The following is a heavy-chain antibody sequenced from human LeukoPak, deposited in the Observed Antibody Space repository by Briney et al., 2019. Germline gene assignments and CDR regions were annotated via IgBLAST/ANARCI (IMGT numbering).Heavy chain of an antibody. CDR3: ANGPYCSGGSCYLFDP. CDR1: GFTFSDYY. J-gene: IGHJ5*02. V-gene: IGHV4-34*08. Sequence: GSLRLSCAASGFTFSDYYMSWIRQPPGKGLEWIGEINHSGSTNYNPSLKSRVTISVDTSNNQFSLKLSSVTAADTAVYYCANGPYCSGGSCYLFDPWGQGTLVTVSS. CDR2: INHSGST. D-gene: IGHD2-15*01.